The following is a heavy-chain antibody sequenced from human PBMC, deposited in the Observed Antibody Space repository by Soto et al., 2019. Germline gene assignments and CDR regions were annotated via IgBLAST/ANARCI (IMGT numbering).Heavy chain of an antibody. Sequence: TLSLTCAVYGGSFSGYYWSWIRQPPGKGLEWIGEINHSGSTNYNPSLKSRVTISVDTSKNQFSLKLSSVTAADTAVYYCARIRGEAGTDYFDYWGQGTLVTVSS. V-gene: IGHV4-34*01. CDR2: INHSGST. CDR1: GGSFSGYY. D-gene: IGHD3-10*01. J-gene: IGHJ4*02. CDR3: ARIRGEAGTDYFDY.